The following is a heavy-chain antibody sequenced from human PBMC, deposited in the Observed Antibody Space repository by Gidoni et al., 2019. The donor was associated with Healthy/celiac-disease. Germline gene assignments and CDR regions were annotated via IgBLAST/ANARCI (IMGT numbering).Heavy chain of an antibody. CDR1: GFTFSSYA. V-gene: IGHV3-23*01. CDR3: AKDLMWMTIVVVMFSGGMDV. D-gene: IGHD3-22*01. Sequence: EVQLLESGGGLVKPGGSLRLPGAASGFTFSSYAMSWVRQAPGKGLEWVSAISGSGASTYYADSVKGRFTISRDNSKNTLYLQMNSLRAEDTAVYYCAKDLMWMTIVVVMFSGGMDVWGQGTTVTVSS. J-gene: IGHJ6*01. CDR2: ISGSGAST.